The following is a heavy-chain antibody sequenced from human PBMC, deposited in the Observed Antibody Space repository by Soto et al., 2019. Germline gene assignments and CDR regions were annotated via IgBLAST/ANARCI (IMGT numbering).Heavy chain of an antibody. Sequence: SVEVSCKASGFTFTSSALQWVRQARGQRLEWIGWIVVGSGNTNYAQKFQERVTITRDMSTSTAYMELSSLRSEDTAVYYCAADPNYYDRDNWFAPWGQGTLVTVS. J-gene: IGHJ5*02. CDR1: GFTFTSSA. CDR3: AADPNYYDRDNWFAP. D-gene: IGHD3-22*01. CDR2: IVVGSGNT. V-gene: IGHV1-58*01.